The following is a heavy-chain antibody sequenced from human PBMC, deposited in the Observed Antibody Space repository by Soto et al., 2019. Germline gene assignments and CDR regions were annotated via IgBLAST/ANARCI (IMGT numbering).Heavy chain of an antibody. V-gene: IGHV4-31*03. D-gene: IGHD6-25*01. CDR3: ARDRSGSDYYYGMDV. Sequence: KTSETLSLTCTVSGGSISSGGYYWSWIRQHPGKGLEWIGYIYYSGSTYYNPSLKSRVTISVDTSKNQFSLKLSSVTAADTAVYYCARDRSGSDYYYGMDVWGQGTTVTVSS. J-gene: IGHJ6*02. CDR2: IYYSGST. CDR1: GGSISSGGYY.